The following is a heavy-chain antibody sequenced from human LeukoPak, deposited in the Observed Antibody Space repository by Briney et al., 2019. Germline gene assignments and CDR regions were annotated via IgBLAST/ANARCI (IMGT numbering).Heavy chain of an antibody. V-gene: IGHV1-3*01. CDR1: GYTFTSYA. Sequence: GASVKVSCKASGYTFTSYAMHWVRQAPGQRLEWMGWINAGNGNTKYSQKFQGRVTITRDTSASTAYMELSSLRSEDAAVYYCARFSVISGGSSPFDYWGQGTLVTVSS. CDR3: ARFSVISGGSSPFDY. J-gene: IGHJ4*02. CDR2: INAGNGNT. D-gene: IGHD2-15*01.